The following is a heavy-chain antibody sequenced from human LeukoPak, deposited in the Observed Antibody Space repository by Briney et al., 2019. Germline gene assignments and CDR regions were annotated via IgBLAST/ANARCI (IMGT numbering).Heavy chain of an antibody. V-gene: IGHV1-69*05. Sequence: ASVKVSCKASGGTFSSYAISWVRQAPGQGLEWMGGIIPIFGTANYAQKFQGRVTITTDESTSTAYMELSSLRSEDTAVYYCASTMIVVVITSGSFDYWGQGTLVTVPS. J-gene: IGHJ4*02. CDR1: GGTFSSYA. CDR3: ASTMIVVVITSGSFDY. D-gene: IGHD3-22*01. CDR2: IIPIFGTA.